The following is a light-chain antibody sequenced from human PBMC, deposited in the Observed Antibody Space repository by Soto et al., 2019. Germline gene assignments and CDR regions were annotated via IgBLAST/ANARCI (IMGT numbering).Light chain of an antibody. Sequence: EMVLTQSPATLSLSPGERVTLSCRASQSVSNSLVWYQQKAGQAPRLLLYGISYRATGVPARFSGSGSGTDFTISISSLEPEDFAIYYCQQGSDWPPTYTFGQGTKLEIK. V-gene: IGKV3-11*01. J-gene: IGKJ2*01. CDR3: QQGSDWPPTYT. CDR2: GIS. CDR1: QSVSNS.